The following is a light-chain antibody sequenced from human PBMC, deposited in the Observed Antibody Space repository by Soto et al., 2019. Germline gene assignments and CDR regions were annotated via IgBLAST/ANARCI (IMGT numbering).Light chain of an antibody. CDR3: QQTYSFPCT. Sequence: DIQMTQSPSSLSASVGGRVTITCRASQSIDIFLNWYQQKPGKAPKLLLYSAFSLQSGVPSRFSGSGSGTDFTLTISSLQPEDFATYFCQQTYSFPCTFGQGTKLEMK. J-gene: IGKJ2*02. CDR1: QSIDIF. V-gene: IGKV1-39*01. CDR2: SAF.